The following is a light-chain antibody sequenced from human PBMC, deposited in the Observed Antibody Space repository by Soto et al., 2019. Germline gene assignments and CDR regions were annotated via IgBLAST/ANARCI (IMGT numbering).Light chain of an antibody. J-gene: IGKJ1*01. V-gene: IGKV1-12*01. CDR2: AAS. CDR3: QQANSFPWT. CDR1: HDIARW. Sequence: DIQMTQSPSSVSAFVGDRVAITCRASHDIARWLAWYQQQPGKAPRLLIYAASSLQSGVPTRFSGSGSGTDFTLTITNLQPEDSATYYCQQANSFPWTFGQGTKVDIK.